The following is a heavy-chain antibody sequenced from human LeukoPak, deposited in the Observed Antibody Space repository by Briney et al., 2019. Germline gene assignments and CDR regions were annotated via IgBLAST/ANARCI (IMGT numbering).Heavy chain of an antibody. CDR2: TYYRSKWYS. CDR3: ASQYGSRQFDS. Sequence: SQTRSLTWAISGDCVSGNSAAWDWIRQSPSRGLEWLGRTYYRSKWYSDSAVSVRSRITINPDTSKNQFSLTLSYVTPEEAAAYFCASQYGSRQFDSWGQGTPVTVSS. CDR1: GDCVSGNSAA. V-gene: IGHV6-1*01. J-gene: IGHJ4*02. D-gene: IGHD3-10*01.